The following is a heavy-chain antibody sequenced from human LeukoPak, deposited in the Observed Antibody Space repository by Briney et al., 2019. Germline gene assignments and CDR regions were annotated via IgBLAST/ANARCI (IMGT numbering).Heavy chain of an antibody. D-gene: IGHD5-18*01. CDR1: GSPISSGYY. J-gene: IGHJ4*02. CDR2: IYHSGST. V-gene: IGHV4-38-2*02. Sequence: SETLSLTCIVSGSPISSGYYWGWPRHPPGTGLEWIGRIYHSGSTQYNPSHKTRDTIQVDTSKNQFSLKLRSVTGADTAVYYCAREIGGYTYGYVPREVSYYFDYWGQGTLVTVSS. CDR3: AREIGGYTYGYVPREVSYYFDY.